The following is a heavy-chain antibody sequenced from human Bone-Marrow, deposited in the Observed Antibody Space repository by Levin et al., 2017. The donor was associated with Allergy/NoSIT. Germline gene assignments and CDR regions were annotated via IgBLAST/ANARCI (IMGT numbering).Heavy chain of an antibody. D-gene: IGHD3-10*01. CDR1: GASISSGGYS. CDR2: TSRGDTT. Sequence: SETLSLTCAVSGASISSGGYSWTWVRQPPGKGLECLGYTSRGDTTYYNPSLKSRVAISVDRSKNQISLNLASVTAADTAVYFCARGPYYYGSGDYHSGYYFDHWGQGILVIVSS. J-gene: IGHJ4*02. CDR3: ARGPYYYGSGDYHSGYYFDH. V-gene: IGHV4-30-2*01.